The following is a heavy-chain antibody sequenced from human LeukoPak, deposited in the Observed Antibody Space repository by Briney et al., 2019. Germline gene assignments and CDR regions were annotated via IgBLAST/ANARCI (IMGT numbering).Heavy chain of an antibody. D-gene: IGHD6-13*01. CDR2: IYYSGST. CDR3: ARSVRRTSWPQPRISYYYYMDV. Sequence: SETLSLTCTVSGGSISSSSYYWGWIRQPPGKGLGWIGSIYYSGSTYYNPSLKSRVTMSIETHKTKFSLKLSSLTAADTAVYYCARSVRRTSWPQPRISYYYYMDVWGKGTTVTVSS. V-gene: IGHV4-39*07. J-gene: IGHJ6*03. CDR1: GGSISSSSYY.